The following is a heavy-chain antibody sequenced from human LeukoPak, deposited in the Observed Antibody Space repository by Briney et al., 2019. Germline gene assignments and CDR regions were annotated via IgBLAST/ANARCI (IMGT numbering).Heavy chain of an antibody. Sequence: GGSLRLSCAASGFTFSSYSMNWVRQAPGKGLEWVSSISSSSSYIYYADSVKGRFTISRDNAKNSLYLQMNSLGAEDTAVYYCARLKLLWSNYFDYWGQGTLVTVSS. D-gene: IGHD2-2*01. CDR1: GFTFSSYS. CDR3: ARLKLLWSNYFDY. CDR2: ISSSSSYI. V-gene: IGHV3-21*01. J-gene: IGHJ4*02.